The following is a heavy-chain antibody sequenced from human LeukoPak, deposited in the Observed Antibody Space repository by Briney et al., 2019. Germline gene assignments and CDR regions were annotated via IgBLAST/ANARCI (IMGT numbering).Heavy chain of an antibody. CDR3: ARSGTTVTADLYY. D-gene: IGHD4-11*01. V-gene: IGHV3-53*01. CDR1: GFTVSSNY. CDR2: IYSGGST. J-gene: IGHJ4*02. Sequence: GGSLRLSCAASGFTVSSNYMSWVRQAPGKGLEWVSVIYSGGSTYYADSVKGRFTISRDNSKNTLYLQMNSLRAKDTAVYYCARSGTTVTADLYYWGQGTLVTVSS.